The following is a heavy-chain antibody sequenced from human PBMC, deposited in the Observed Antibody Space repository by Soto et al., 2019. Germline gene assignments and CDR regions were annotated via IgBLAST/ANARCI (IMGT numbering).Heavy chain of an antibody. CDR3: ARDRLGSSGGGIGHYYYGMDV. CDR1: GGTFSSYA. D-gene: IGHD6-13*01. V-gene: IGHV1-69*06. Sequence: QVQLVQSGAEVKKPGSSVKVSCKASGGTFSSYAISWVRQAPGQGLEWMGEIIPIFGTANYAQKFQGRVTITADKSTSTAYMELSSRRSEDTAVYYWARDRLGSSGGGIGHYYYGMDVWGQGTTVTVSS. CDR2: IIPIFGTA. J-gene: IGHJ6*02.